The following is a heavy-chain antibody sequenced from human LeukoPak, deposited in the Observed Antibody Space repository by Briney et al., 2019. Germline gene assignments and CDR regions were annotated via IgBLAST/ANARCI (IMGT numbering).Heavy chain of an antibody. V-gene: IGHV4-39*07. CDR3: ARGPPFLGNLF. Sequence: PSETLSLTCTVSGGSISSYYWGWIRQPPGKGLEWIGSIYFGGGTYYNPSLKSRITISVDGSKNQFSLRLTSTTAADTAVYYCARGPPFLGNLFWGQGTLVTVSS. CDR2: IYFGGGT. J-gene: IGHJ4*02. CDR1: GGSISSYY. D-gene: IGHD4-23*01.